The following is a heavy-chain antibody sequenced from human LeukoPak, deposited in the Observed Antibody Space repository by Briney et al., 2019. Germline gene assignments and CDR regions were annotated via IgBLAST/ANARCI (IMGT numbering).Heavy chain of an antibody. CDR1: GGSFSGYD. CDR3: ARGVKRPVTTGYYYYGMDV. J-gene: IGHJ6*02. CDR2: INHSGST. Sequence: SETLSLTCAVYGGSFSGYDWSWIRQPPGKGLEWIGEINHSGSTNYNPSLKSRVTISVDTSKNQFSLKLSSVTAADTAVYYCARGVKRPVTTGYYYYGMDVWGQGTTVTVSS. D-gene: IGHD4-17*01. V-gene: IGHV4-34*01.